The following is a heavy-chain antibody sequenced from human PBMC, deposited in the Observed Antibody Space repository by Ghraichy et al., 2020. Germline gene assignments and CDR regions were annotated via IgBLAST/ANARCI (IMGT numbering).Heavy chain of an antibody. V-gene: IGHV3-7*01. CDR1: GFTFSTDW. J-gene: IGHJ3*02. CDR3: ARVRSYAFDI. CDR2: IKQDGSEK. Sequence: LSLTCAASGFTFSTDWMSWVRQAPGKGLEWVASIKQDGSEKYYVDSVKGRFTVSRDNAENSLYLQMNSLRAEDTAVYYCARVRSYAFDIWGQGTMVTVSS.